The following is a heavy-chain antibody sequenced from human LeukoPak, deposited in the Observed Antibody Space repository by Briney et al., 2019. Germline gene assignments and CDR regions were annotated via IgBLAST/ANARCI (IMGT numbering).Heavy chain of an antibody. CDR2: ISGYNGNT. V-gene: IGHV1-18*01. D-gene: IGHD2-2*01. CDR3: ARCSSYCSSASCLAYFYYYYMDV. J-gene: IGHJ6*03. CDR1: GYNFTIYG. Sequence: ASVKVSCKASGYNFTIYGISWVRQAPGQGLEWMGWISGYNGNTNNAQNLQGRVTMTTNTSTSTAYMELRSLRSDEPAVYYCARCSSYCSSASCLAYFYYYYMDVWGKGTTVTVSS.